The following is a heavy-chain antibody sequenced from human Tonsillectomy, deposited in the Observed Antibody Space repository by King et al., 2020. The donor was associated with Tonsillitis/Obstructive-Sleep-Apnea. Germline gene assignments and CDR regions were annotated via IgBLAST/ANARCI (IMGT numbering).Heavy chain of an antibody. D-gene: IGHD3-9*01. J-gene: IGHJ4*02. CDR2: ISAYNGNT. Sequence: QLVQSGAEVKKPGASVKVSCKASGYTFTSYGISWVRQAPGQGLEWMGWISAYNGNTNYAQKLQGRVTMTTDTSTSTAYMELRSLRSDDTAVDYCARTRGSNYDILTGYYRVDYWGQGTLVTVSS. V-gene: IGHV1-18*01. CDR1: GYTFTSYG. CDR3: ARTRGSNYDILTGYYRVDY.